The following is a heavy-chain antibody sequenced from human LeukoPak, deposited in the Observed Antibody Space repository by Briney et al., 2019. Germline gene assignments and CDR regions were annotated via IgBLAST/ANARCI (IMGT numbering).Heavy chain of an antibody. V-gene: IGHV3-33*01. Sequence: GGSLRLSCAASGFTFSSYGMHWVRQAPGKGLEWVAVIWYDGSNKYYADSVKGRFTISRDNSKNTLYLQMNSLRAEDTAVYYCARDRLTVTRVDYYYYYGMDVWGQGTTVTVSS. D-gene: IGHD4-17*01. CDR1: GFTFSSYG. CDR3: ARDRLTVTRVDYYYYYGMDV. CDR2: IWYDGSNK. J-gene: IGHJ6*02.